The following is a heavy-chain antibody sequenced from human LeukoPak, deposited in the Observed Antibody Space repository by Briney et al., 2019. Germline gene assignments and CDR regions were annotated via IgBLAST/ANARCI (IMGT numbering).Heavy chain of an antibody. CDR1: GFTFSSFG. CDR2: ISGSGART. Sequence: GGSLRLSCAASGFTFSSFGMSWVRQAPGKGLEWVSTISGSGARTYYADSVKGRFTISRDNSKNTLYLQMNSLRAEDTAVYYCATVKQWLVPGYYFDYWGQGTLVTVSS. V-gene: IGHV3-23*01. CDR3: ATVKQWLVPGYYFDY. J-gene: IGHJ4*02. D-gene: IGHD6-19*01.